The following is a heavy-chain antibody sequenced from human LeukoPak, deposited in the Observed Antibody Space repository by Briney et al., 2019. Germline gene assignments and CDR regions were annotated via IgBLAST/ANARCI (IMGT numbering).Heavy chain of an antibody. CDR1: GYSISGGYY. J-gene: IGHJ4*02. CDR3: ARGLKYYYGSGSYFDY. V-gene: IGHV4-38-2*02. Sequence: SETLSLTCSVSGYSISGGYYWGCIRQPPGKGLEWIGSIYHSSSTYYNPSLKSRVTISVETSENPFSLKLSSVTAADTAVYYCARGLKYYYGSGSYFDYWGQGTLVTVSS. D-gene: IGHD3-10*01. CDR2: IYHSSST.